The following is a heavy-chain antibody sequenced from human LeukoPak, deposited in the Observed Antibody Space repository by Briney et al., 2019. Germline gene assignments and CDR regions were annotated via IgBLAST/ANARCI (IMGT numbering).Heavy chain of an antibody. V-gene: IGHV3-30*03. CDR2: ISNDGSRK. CDR1: GFTFSRHG. CDR3: ARDRAWNYFDY. D-gene: IGHD3-3*01. Sequence: GRSLRLSCAPSGFTFSRHGMHWVRQAPGKGLEWVAIISNDGSRKYYAHSVEGRFTISRDNTKNTLYLQMDSLRAEDTAVYYCARDRAWNYFDYWGQGTLVTVSS. J-gene: IGHJ4*02.